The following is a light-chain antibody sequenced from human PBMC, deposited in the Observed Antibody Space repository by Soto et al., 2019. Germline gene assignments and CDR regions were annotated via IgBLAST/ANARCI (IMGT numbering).Light chain of an antibody. J-gene: IGKJ1*01. CDR2: DAS. CDR1: QSVSSY. V-gene: IGKV3-11*01. Sequence: EIVLTQSPATLSLSPGERATLSCRAGQSVSSYLAWYQQKPGQAPRLLIYDASNRATGIPARFSGSGSGTDFTLTISSLEPEDFAVYYCQQRSNWPRFGQGTKVEIK. CDR3: QQRSNWPR.